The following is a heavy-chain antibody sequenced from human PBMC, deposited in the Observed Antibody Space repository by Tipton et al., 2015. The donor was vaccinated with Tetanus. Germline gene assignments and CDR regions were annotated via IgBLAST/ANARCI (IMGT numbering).Heavy chain of an antibody. Sequence: SLRLSCAASGFTFSSYSMNWVRQAPGKGLEWVSSISSSSSYIYYADSVKGRFTISRDNAKNSLYLQMNSLRADDTAVYYCARDQGASIGYYSPPDAFDIWGQGTMVTVSS. J-gene: IGHJ3*02. V-gene: IGHV3-21*01. D-gene: IGHD3-22*01. CDR2: ISSSSSYI. CDR1: GFTFSSYS. CDR3: ARDQGASIGYYSPPDAFDI.